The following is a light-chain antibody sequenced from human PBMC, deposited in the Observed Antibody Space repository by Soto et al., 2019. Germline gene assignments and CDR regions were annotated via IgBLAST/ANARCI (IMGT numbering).Light chain of an antibody. CDR3: AAWDDSLNYV. Sequence: QSVLTQPPSLSGAPGQRVSISCTGSNSNIGAGYDVHWYQQVPGTAPKLLIYSNNQRPSGVPDRFSGSKSGTSASLAISGLQSEDEADYYCAAWDDSLNYVFGTGTKLTVL. J-gene: IGLJ1*01. V-gene: IGLV1-40*01. CDR2: SNN. CDR1: NSNIGAGYD.